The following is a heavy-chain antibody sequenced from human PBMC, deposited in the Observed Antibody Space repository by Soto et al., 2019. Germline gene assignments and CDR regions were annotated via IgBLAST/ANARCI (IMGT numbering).Heavy chain of an antibody. CDR3: SSGYYYYPAFDI. D-gene: IGHD3-22*01. CDR1: GYTPTELS. Sequence: EASVKVSCKVSGYTPTELSMHWVRQAPGKGLEWMGGFDPEDGETIYAQKFQGRVTMTEDTSTDTAYMELSSLRSEDTAVYYCSSGYYYYPAFDIWGQGTMVTVSS. CDR2: FDPEDGET. V-gene: IGHV1-24*01. J-gene: IGHJ3*02.